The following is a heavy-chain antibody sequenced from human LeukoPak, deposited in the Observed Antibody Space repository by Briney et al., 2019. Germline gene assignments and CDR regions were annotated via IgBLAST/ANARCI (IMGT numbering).Heavy chain of an antibody. CDR2: ISGSGTIT. D-gene: IGHD6-6*01. CDR3: AILTTHSSSSLFDY. CDR1: GFTFSRYA. Sequence: PGGSLRLSCAASGFTFSRYAMSWVRQAPGKGLEWVSAISGSGTITYYADSAKGRFTISRDNSKDTLYLQMNSLRAEDTAIYFCAILTTHSSSSLFDYWGQGTLVTVSS. V-gene: IGHV3-23*01. J-gene: IGHJ4*02.